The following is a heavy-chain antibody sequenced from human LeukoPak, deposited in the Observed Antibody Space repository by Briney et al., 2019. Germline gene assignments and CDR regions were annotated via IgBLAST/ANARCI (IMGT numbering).Heavy chain of an antibody. CDR2: IYYSGST. V-gene: IGHV4-31*03. CDR1: GGSISSGGYY. Sequence: PSETLSLTCTVSGGSISSGGYYWSWIRQHPGKGLEWIGYIYYSGSTYYNPSLKSRVTISVDTSKNQFSLKLSSVTAADTAVYYCARLQLRAYYMDVWGKGTTVTVSS. D-gene: IGHD1-7*01. CDR3: ARLQLRAYYMDV. J-gene: IGHJ6*03.